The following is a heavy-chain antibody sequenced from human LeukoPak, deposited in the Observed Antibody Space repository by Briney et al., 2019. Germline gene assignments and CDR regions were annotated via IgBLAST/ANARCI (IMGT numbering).Heavy chain of an antibody. V-gene: IGHV3-30-3*01. CDR1: GFILSSQA. CDR3: ARDPGFLQQLGTQFDY. CDR2: ILSDGNNN. J-gene: IGHJ4*02. Sequence: PGGSLRLSCGASGFILSSQAMHWVRQAPGKGLEWVAVILSDGNNNYYADSVKGRFTLSRDNSKNTLYLQMNSLRPEDTAVYYCARDPGFLQQLGTQFDYWGQGTLVTVSS. D-gene: IGHD6-13*01.